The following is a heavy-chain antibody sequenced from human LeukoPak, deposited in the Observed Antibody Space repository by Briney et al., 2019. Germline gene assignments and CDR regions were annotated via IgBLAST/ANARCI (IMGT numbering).Heavy chain of an antibody. Sequence: PSETLSLTCTVSGASITNSAYHWGWIRQPPGKGLEWIGSINYRGGTHYNPSLKSRVTIPADKSKNQSSLKLSSVTAADTAVYYCARQWGYYYDIGYMDVWGKGTTVTISS. CDR3: ARQWGYYYDIGYMDV. V-gene: IGHV4-39*01. J-gene: IGHJ6*03. CDR2: INYRGGT. D-gene: IGHD3-22*01. CDR1: GASITNSAYH.